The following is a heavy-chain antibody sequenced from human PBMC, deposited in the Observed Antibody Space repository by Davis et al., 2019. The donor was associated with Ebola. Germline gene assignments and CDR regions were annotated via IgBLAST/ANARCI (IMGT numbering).Heavy chain of an antibody. Sequence: GESLKISCAASGFTFKNYGMHWVRQAPGKGLEWVAIIWYDGKNKYYADSVKGRFTISRDNSKNTLYLQMNSLRAEDTAVYYCAKEKTVSSSWVSGGMDVWGQGTTVTVSS. CDR1: GFTFKNYG. V-gene: IGHV3-33*06. CDR2: IWYDGKNK. D-gene: IGHD6-13*01. CDR3: AKEKTVSSSWVSGGMDV. J-gene: IGHJ6*02.